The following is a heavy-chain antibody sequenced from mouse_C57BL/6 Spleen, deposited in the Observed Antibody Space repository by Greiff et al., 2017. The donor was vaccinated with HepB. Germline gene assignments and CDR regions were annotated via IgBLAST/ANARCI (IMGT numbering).Heavy chain of an antibody. CDR2: ISDGGSYT. Sequence: EVKLVESGGGLVKPGGSLKLSCAASGFTFSSYAMSWVRQTPEKRLEWVATISDGGSYTYYPDNVKGRFTISRDKAKNNLYLQMSHLKSEDTAMYYCAREGGSKYFDVWGTGTTVTVSS. V-gene: IGHV5-4*01. J-gene: IGHJ1*03. CDR3: AREGGSKYFDV. D-gene: IGHD1-1*01. CDR1: GFTFSSYA.